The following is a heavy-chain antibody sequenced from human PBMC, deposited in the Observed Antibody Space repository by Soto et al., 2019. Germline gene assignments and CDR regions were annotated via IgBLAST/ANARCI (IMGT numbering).Heavy chain of an antibody. D-gene: IGHD6-19*01. V-gene: IGHV3-21*01. J-gene: IGHJ3*02. CDR2: ISSSSSYI. Sequence: GGSLRLSCAASGFTFSSYSMNWVRQAPGKGLEWVSSISSSSSYIYYADSVKGRFTISRDNAKNSLYLQMNSLRAEDTAVYYCARDLVLLCGWDPACAFDIWGQGTXVTVSS. CDR3: ARDLVLLCGWDPACAFDI. CDR1: GFTFSSYS.